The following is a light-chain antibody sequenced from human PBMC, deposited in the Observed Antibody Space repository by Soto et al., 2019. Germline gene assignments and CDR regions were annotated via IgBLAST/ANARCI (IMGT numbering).Light chain of an antibody. Sequence: QSVLTQSPSASGTPGQRVPISCSGSTSNIGSNYVYWYQHLPGTAPKLLIYRNDKRPSGVPDRFSGSKSGTSASLAISGLRSEDEADYYCAAWDDSLSGVVFGGGTTLTVL. CDR2: RND. V-gene: IGLV1-47*01. J-gene: IGLJ2*01. CDR3: AAWDDSLSGVV. CDR1: TSNIGSNY.